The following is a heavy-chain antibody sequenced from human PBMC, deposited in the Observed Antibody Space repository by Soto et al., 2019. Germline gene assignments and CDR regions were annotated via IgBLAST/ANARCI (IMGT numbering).Heavy chain of an antibody. J-gene: IGHJ3*02. CDR2: ISGSGGST. Sequence: GGSLRLSCAASGFTFSSYAISWVRQAQGKGLEWVSAISGSGGSTYYADSVKGRFTISRDNSKDTLYLQMNSLTAEDTAVYYCAKGEELLGDGAFDIWGQGTMVTVSS. CDR1: GFTFSSYA. CDR3: AKGEELLGDGAFDI. D-gene: IGHD1-26*01. V-gene: IGHV3-23*01.